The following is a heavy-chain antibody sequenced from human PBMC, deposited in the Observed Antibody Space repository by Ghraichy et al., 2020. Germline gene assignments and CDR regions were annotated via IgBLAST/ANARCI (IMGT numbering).Heavy chain of an antibody. J-gene: IGHJ6*02. CDR1: GFTFSSYW. Sequence: GESLNISCAASGFTFSSYWMSWVRQAPGKGLEWVANIKQDGSEKYYVDSVKGRFTISRDNAKNSLYLQMNSLRAEDTAVYYCARDSPTYDIVLMVYDPSRYYYYGMDVWGQGTTVTVSS. CDR2: IKQDGSEK. CDR3: ARDSPTYDIVLMVYDPSRYYYYGMDV. V-gene: IGHV3-7*03. D-gene: IGHD2-8*01.